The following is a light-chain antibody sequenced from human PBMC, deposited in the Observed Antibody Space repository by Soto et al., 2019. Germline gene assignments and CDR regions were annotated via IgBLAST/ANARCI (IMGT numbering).Light chain of an antibody. Sequence: LCLPPVAGPTVSWRASQSVSSSLAWYQQRHGQAPRLIIYGAYTRATGITARFSGSGSGTEFTLTIRSLQSEDFAVYYCQQYKNWPRTVGQGTKVDIK. CDR1: QSVSSS. CDR2: GAY. CDR3: QQYKNWPRT. J-gene: IGKJ1*01. V-gene: IGKV3-15*01.